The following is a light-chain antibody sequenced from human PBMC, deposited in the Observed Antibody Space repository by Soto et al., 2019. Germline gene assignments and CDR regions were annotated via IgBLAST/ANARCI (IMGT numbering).Light chain of an antibody. J-gene: IGKJ1*01. CDR3: QQYNNWPTWT. CDR1: QSVSSN. V-gene: IGKV3-15*01. CDR2: RAS. Sequence: EIVMTQSPATLSVSPGERATLSCRASQSVSSNLAWYQQKPGQAPRLLIYRASTRATGIPARFSGSGAGTAFTLPISSLQSEDFAVYYCQQYNNWPTWTFGQGTKVEIK.